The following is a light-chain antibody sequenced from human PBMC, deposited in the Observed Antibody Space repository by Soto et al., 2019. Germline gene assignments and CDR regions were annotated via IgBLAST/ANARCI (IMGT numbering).Light chain of an antibody. CDR1: QAISSY. CDR3: QKLNNYPRT. J-gene: IGKJ1*01. Sequence: IQLTQSPSSLSASVGDRVTITCRASQAISSYLAWYQQKPGKAPNLLIYAASTLQSGVPSRFSGSGSGTDFTLTISSLQPEDFATYYCQKLNNYPRTFGQGTKVDIK. CDR2: AAS. V-gene: IGKV1-9*01.